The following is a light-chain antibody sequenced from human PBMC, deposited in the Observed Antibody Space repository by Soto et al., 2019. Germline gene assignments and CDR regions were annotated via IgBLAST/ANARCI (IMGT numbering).Light chain of an antibody. CDR1: TSDVGGYNY. V-gene: IGLV2-14*01. CDR3: LSYTSSSTLYV. J-gene: IGLJ1*01. CDR2: EVS. Sequence: QSALTQPASVSGSPGQSITISCTGTTSDVGGYNYVSWYQQHPGKVPKLLIHEVSNRPSGVSNRFSGSKSGNTASLTISGLQAEDEADYYCLSYTSSSTLYVFGTGTKV.